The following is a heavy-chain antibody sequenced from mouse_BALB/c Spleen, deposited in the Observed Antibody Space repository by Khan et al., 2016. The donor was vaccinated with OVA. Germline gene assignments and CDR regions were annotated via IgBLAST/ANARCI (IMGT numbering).Heavy chain of an antibody. J-gene: IGHJ1*01. V-gene: IGHV1-26*01. CDR3: ARGLFDV. CDR2: INPNNGDI. CDR1: GYTFTVYY. Sequence: VQLQQSGPGLVKPGASVKVSCKASGYTFTVYYMKWMKQSHGKSLEWIGDINPNNGDIFYNQKFKGKATLTVDKSSNIAYTQLNSLSSEDSAVNYYARGLFDVWSAGTPVTVSS.